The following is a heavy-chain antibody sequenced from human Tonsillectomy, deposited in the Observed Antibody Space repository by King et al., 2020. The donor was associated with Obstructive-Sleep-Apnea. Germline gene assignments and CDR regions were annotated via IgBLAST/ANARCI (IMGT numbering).Heavy chain of an antibody. CDR2: IYRSGTT. CDR3: ARDHSGYYYFDY. V-gene: IGHV4-38-2*02. J-gene: IGHJ4*02. D-gene: IGHD3-22*01. Sequence: HVQLQESGPGLVKPSETLSLTCTVSNYSISSRYYWGWIRQPPGKGLEWIGSIYRSGTTYYNPSLKSRVTISIDMSKNQFSLKLSSVTAADTALYYCARDHSGYYYFDYWGQGTLVTVSS. CDR1: NYSISSRYY.